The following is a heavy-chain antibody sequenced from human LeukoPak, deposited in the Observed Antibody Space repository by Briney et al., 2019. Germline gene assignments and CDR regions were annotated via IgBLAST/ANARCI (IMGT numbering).Heavy chain of an antibody. Sequence: QTGGSLRLSCAGSGITFSTYWMHWVRQAPGKGLVWVSRINSDGSSTSYADSVKGRFTISRDNAKNTLYLQMNSLRAEDTAVYYCARGDSAYCGGDCYLHGAFDIWGQGTMVTVSP. J-gene: IGHJ3*02. V-gene: IGHV3-74*01. CDR3: ARGDSAYCGGDCYLHGAFDI. CDR1: GITFSTYW. CDR2: INSDGSST. D-gene: IGHD2-21*02.